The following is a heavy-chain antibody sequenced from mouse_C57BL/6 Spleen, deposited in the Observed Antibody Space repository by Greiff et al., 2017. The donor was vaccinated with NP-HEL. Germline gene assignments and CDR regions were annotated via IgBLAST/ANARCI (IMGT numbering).Heavy chain of an antibody. Sequence: EVKLQQSGPELVKPGASVKISCKASGYSFTDYNMNWVKQSNGKSLAWIGVINPNYGTTSYNQKFKGKATLTVDQSSSPAYMQLNSLTSEDSAVYYCANYGYDEDSYYAMDYWGQGTSVTVSS. CDR1: GYSFTDYN. V-gene: IGHV1-39*01. CDR2: INPNYGTT. D-gene: IGHD2-2*01. J-gene: IGHJ4*01. CDR3: ANYGYDEDSYYAMDY.